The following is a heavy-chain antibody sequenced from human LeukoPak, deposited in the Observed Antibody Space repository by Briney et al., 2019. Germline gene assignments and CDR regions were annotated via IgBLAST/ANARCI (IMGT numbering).Heavy chain of an antibody. Sequence: PGGSLRLSCAASGFTFSDSWMSWVRQTPGRGLEWVANIRPDGSEQYYLDSVRGRFTISRDNAKSSIYLQMNSLRDDDTAVYYCARDPYNRGGYGAFDLWGLGTTVAVSS. J-gene: IGHJ3*01. CDR2: IRPDGSEQ. CDR1: GFTFSDSW. D-gene: IGHD3-22*01. CDR3: ARDPYNRGGYGAFDL. V-gene: IGHV3-7*01.